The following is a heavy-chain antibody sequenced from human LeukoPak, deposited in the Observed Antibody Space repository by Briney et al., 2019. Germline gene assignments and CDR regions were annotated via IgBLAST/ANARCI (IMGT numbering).Heavy chain of an antibody. CDR3: ARDLRTGAPDYFDS. D-gene: IGHD1-14*01. CDR1: GXRFTSYD. V-gene: IGHV3-30*03. CDR2: TSIDQGIK. J-gene: IGHJ4*02. Sequence: PGGSLRLSCAASGXRFTSYDFHWVRQAPGKGLESVAVTSIDQGIKFYTDSVKGRFTISRDNSKNTLYLEMNNLRVDDTAVYSCARDLRTGAPDYFDSWGQGTLVTVSS.